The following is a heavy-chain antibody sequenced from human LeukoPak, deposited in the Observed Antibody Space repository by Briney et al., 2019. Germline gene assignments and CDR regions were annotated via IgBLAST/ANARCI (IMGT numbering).Heavy chain of an antibody. J-gene: IGHJ5*02. D-gene: IGHD2-2*01. V-gene: IGHV1-8*03. Sequence: ASVKVSCKASGYTFTSYDINWARQATGQGLEWMGWMNPNSGNTGYAQKFQGRVTITRNTSISTAYMELSSLRSEDTAVYYCARGRVDCSSTSCHPNWFDPWGQGTLVTVSS. CDR3: ARGRVDCSSTSCHPNWFDP. CDR2: MNPNSGNT. CDR1: GYTFTSYD.